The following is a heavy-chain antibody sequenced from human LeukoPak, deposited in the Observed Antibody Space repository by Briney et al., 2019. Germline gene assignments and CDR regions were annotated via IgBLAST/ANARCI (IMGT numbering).Heavy chain of an antibody. CDR2: ISSSSSYI. CDR3: ARDCSGGSCYFSLWWYFDL. V-gene: IGHV3-21*01. J-gene: IGHJ2*01. Sequence: GGSLRLSCAASGFTFSSYSMNWVRQAPGKGLEWVSSISSSSSYIYYADSVKGRFTISRDNAKNSLYLQMNSLRAEDTAVYYCARDCSGGSCYFSLWWYFDLWGRGTLVTVSS. D-gene: IGHD2-15*01. CDR1: GFTFSSYS.